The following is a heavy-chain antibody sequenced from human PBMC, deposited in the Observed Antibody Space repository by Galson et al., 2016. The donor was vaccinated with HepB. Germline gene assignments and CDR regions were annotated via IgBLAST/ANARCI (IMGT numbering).Heavy chain of an antibody. CDR2: IMHSGATT. CDR1: GFIFSIYA. CDR3: SKDFGREVYGSSGP. V-gene: IGHV3-23*01. D-gene: IGHD3-22*01. J-gene: IGHJ5*02. Sequence: LRLSCAASGFIFSIYAMNWVRQAPGKGLEWVSTIMHSGATTYYEDSVRGRFTVSRDNFRNTLYLQMNNLRPEDTAVYYCSKDFGREVYGSSGPWGQGALVTVST.